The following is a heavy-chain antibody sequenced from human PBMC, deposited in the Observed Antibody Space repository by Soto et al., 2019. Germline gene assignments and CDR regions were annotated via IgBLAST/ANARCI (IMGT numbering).Heavy chain of an antibody. CDR2: IFYSGST. CDR1: GGSISSSTYY. V-gene: IGHV4-39*01. J-gene: IGHJ4*02. Sequence: SETLSLTCTVSGGSISSSTYYWGWIRQSPGKGLEWIGSIFYSGSTYFNPSFKSRVPISVDTSKNQFSLKLSSVTVADTAIYYCASLSYGQLWWGQGTLVTVSS. CDR3: ASLSYGQLW. D-gene: IGHD1-1*01.